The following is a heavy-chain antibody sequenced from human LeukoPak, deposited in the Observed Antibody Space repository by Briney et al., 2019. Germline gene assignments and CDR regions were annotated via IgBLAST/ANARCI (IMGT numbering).Heavy chain of an antibody. D-gene: IGHD6-13*01. CDR2: ISAYNGNT. Sequence: GASVTVSCTASGYTFTSYGISWVRQAPGQGLEWMGWISAYNGNTNYAQKLQGRVTMTTDTSTSTAYMELRSLRSDDTAVYYYARYEWGSSWYYYYYGMDVWGQETTVTVSS. V-gene: IGHV1-18*01. CDR3: ARYEWGSSWYYYYYGMDV. J-gene: IGHJ6*02. CDR1: GYTFTSYG.